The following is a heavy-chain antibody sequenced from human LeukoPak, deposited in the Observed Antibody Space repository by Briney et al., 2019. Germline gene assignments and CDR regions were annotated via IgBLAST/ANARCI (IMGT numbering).Heavy chain of an antibody. D-gene: IGHD3-10*01. J-gene: IGHJ4*02. V-gene: IGHV3-74*01. CDR2: INSDGSST. CDR3: ARDLLMVRGARNLDY. Sequence: GGSLRLSCAASGFTFSSYSMNWVRQAPGKGLVWVSRINSDGSSTSYADSVKGRFTISRDNAKNTLYLQMNSLRAEDTAVYYCARDLLMVRGARNLDYWGQGTLVTVSS. CDR1: GFTFSSYS.